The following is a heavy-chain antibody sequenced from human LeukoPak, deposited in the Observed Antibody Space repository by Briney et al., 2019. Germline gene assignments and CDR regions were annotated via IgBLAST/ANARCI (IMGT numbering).Heavy chain of an antibody. D-gene: IGHD3-3*01. Sequence: GGSLRLSCAASGFTFSNYWMHWVRKAPGKGLEWVANIKQDGSEKYYVGSVKGRFSISRGNARNSVYLQMNSLRAEDTAVYYCARALSAWGQGTLVTVSS. J-gene: IGHJ4*02. V-gene: IGHV3-7*03. CDR3: ARALSA. CDR1: GFTFSNYW. CDR2: IKQDGSEK.